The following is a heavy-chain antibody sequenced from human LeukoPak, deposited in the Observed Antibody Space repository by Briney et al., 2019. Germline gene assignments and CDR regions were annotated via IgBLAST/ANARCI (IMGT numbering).Heavy chain of an antibody. CDR3: GRRPINCIIANCYVDY. D-gene: IGHD3-3*02. CDR1: VYTFTNFY. V-gene: IGHV1-2*02. J-gene: IGHJ4*02. Sequence: ASVKVSCKASVYTFTNFYIHWVRQAPGQGLEWMGWMNPNSGDTSYAREFQDRVTMTRDTSLNTAYMELSRLRSDDTAVYFCGRRPINCIIANCYVDYWGQGTLVTVSS. CDR2: MNPNSGDT.